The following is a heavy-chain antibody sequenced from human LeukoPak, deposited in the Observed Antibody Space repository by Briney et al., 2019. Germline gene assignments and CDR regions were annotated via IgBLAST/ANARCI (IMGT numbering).Heavy chain of an antibody. CDR3: ARATLGTMVRGVIWGELPFDY. V-gene: IGHV1-2*02. D-gene: IGHD3-10*01. Sequence: ASVKVSCTASGYTFTGYYIHWVRQAPGQGLEWMGWINPNSGGTNYAQKFQGRVTMTRDTSISTAYMELSRLRSDDTAVYYCARATLGTMVRGVIWGELPFDYWGQGTLVTVSS. CDR2: INPNSGGT. J-gene: IGHJ4*02. CDR1: GYTFTGYY.